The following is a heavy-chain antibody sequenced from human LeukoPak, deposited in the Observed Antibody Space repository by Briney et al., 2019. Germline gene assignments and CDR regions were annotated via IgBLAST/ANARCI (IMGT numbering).Heavy chain of an antibody. CDR3: AAVTMDRGNAKDV. Sequence: SETLSLTCAVSGASIRSYYWNWIRQPPGKGLEWIAYIFYSGSINYNPSLKSRVTISVDTSNNQFSLNLRSVTAADTAVYYCAAVTMDRGNAKDVWGKGTTVTVSS. J-gene: IGHJ6*04. D-gene: IGHD3-10*01. CDR2: IFYSGSI. V-gene: IGHV4-59*01. CDR1: GASIRSYY.